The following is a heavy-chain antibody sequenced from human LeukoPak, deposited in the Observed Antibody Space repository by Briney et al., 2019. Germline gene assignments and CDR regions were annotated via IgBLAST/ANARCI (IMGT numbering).Heavy chain of an antibody. CDR1: GFTFSSYW. CDR2: IKQDGSEK. J-gene: IGHJ6*02. D-gene: IGHD4-17*01. CDR3: ARDLRTTVTTAPYYYYYGMDV. V-gene: IGHV3-7*01. Sequence: GGSLRLSCAASGFTFSSYWMSWVRQAPGKGLEWVANIKQDGSEKYYVDSVKGRFTISRDNAKNSLYLQMNSLRAEDTAVYYCARDLRTTVTTAPYYYYYGMDVWGQGTTVTVSS.